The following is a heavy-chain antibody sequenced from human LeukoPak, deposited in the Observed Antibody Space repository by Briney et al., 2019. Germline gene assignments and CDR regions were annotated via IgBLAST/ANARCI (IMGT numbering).Heavy chain of an antibody. V-gene: IGHV3-23*01. D-gene: IGHD3-10*01. J-gene: IGHJ4*02. Sequence: GGSLRLSCAASGFTFTTYAMSWVRQAPGKGLEWVSGVSGSGATTSYAYSVKGRFTISRDNSKNTLYLQMNTLRADDTAVYYCAGGSGSYPFWGQGTLVTVSS. CDR1: GFTFTTYA. CDR2: VSGSGATT. CDR3: AGGSGSYPF.